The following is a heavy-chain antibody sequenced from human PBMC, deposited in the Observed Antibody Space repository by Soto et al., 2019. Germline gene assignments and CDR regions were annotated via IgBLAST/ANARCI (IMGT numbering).Heavy chain of an antibody. CDR1: GGSISSSSYY. CDR3: ARRGALYYYDHGAFEI. J-gene: IGHJ3*02. CDR2: IYYSGST. D-gene: IGHD3-22*01. V-gene: IGHV4-39*01. Sequence: SETLSLTCTVSGGSISSSSYYWGWIRQPPGKGLEWIGSIYYSGSTYYNPSLKSRVTISVDTSKNQFSLKLSSVTAADTAVYYCARRGALYYYDHGAFEIWGQGTMVPVSS.